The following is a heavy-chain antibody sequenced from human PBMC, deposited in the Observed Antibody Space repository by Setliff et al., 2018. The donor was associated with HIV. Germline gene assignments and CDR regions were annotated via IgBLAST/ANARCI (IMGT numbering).Heavy chain of an antibody. V-gene: IGHV4-38-2*02. CDR2: IYYTGST. CDR1: GYSISSGYY. J-gene: IGHJ5*02. D-gene: IGHD3-3*01. Sequence: KPSETLSLTCTVSGYSISSGYYWGWIRQPPGKGLEWIGRIYYTGSTNYNPSLKSRVTISVDTSKKQFSLKLSSVTAADTAVYYCAREEDYNFWSGYDWFDPWGQGTLVTVSS. CDR3: AREEDYNFWSGYDWFDP.